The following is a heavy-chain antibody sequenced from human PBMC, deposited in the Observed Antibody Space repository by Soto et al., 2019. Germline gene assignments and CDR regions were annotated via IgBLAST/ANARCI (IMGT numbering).Heavy chain of an antibody. CDR1: GFTVCSYA. V-gene: IGHV3-23*01. CDR3: AKGEGPIADKFSPDY. D-gene: IGHD6-13*01. CDR2: ISGSGGST. J-gene: IGHJ4*02. Sequence: GGSPRLSCAASGFTVCSYAMSWVRQEPGKGLEWVSAISGSGGSTYYADSVKGRFTISRDNSKNTLYLQMNSLRAEDTAVYYCAKGEGPIADKFSPDYWGQGTLVTAPQ.